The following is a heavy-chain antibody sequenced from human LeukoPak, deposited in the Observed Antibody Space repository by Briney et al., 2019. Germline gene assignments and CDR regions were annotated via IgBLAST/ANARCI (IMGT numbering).Heavy chain of an antibody. CDR2: ISYDGSNK. CDR3: ARVDDYDFWSQPAFDI. CDR1: GFTFSSYA. J-gene: IGHJ3*02. D-gene: IGHD3-3*01. V-gene: IGHV3-30-3*01. Sequence: PGGSLRLSCAASGFTFSSYAMHWVRQAPGKGLEWVAVISYDGSNKYYADSVKGRFTISRDNSKNTLYLQMNSLRAEDTAVYYCARVDDYDFWSQPAFDIWGQGTMVTVSS.